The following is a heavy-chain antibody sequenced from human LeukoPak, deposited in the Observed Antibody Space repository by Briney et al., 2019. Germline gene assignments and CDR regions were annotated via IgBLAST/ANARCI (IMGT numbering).Heavy chain of an antibody. Sequence: PSETLSLTCTVSGGSISSYYWSWIRQPPGKGLEWIGYIYYSGSTNYNPSLKSRVTISVDTSKNQFSLKLSSVTAADTAVYYCARGGNTAMVKPAGYFDYWGQGALVSVSS. V-gene: IGHV4-59*12. J-gene: IGHJ4*02. CDR1: GGSISSYY. CDR3: ARGGNTAMVKPAGYFDY. CDR2: IYYSGST. D-gene: IGHD5-18*01.